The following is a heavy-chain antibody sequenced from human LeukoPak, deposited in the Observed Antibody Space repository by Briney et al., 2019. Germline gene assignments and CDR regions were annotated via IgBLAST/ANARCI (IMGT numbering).Heavy chain of an antibody. J-gene: IGHJ4*02. CDR2: INPSGGST. CDR3: ARSPSGSYSFGIFDY. CDR1: GYTFTSYY. V-gene: IGHV1-46*01. Sequence: ASVKVSCKASGYTFTSYYMHWVRQAPGQGLEWMGIINPSGGSTNYAQKFQGRVTITADESTSTAYMELSSLRSEDTAVYYCARSPSGSYSFGIFDYWGQGTLVTVSS. D-gene: IGHD1-26*01.